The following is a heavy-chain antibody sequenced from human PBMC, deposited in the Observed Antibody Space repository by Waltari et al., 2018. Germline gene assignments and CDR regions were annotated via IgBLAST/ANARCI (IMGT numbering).Heavy chain of an antibody. CDR1: GGSFSGYY. CDR2: INHSGST. J-gene: IGHJ5*02. Sequence: QVQLQQWGAGLLKPSETLSLTCAVYGGSFSGYYWSWIRQPPGKGLEWIGEINHSGSTNYNPSLKSRGTISVDTSKNQFSLKLSSVTAADTAVYYCARLYPYYDFWSGYFNWFDPWGQGTLVTVSS. D-gene: IGHD3-3*01. CDR3: ARLYPYYDFWSGYFNWFDP. V-gene: IGHV4-34*01.